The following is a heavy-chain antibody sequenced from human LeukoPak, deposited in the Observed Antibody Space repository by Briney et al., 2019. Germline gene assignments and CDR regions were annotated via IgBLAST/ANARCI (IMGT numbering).Heavy chain of an antibody. Sequence: ETLSLTCTVSGGSISSYYWSWVRQAPGKGLEWVSAISGSGGSTYYADSVKGRFTISRDNSKNTLYLQMNSLRAEDTAVYYCAKDSGWYFDYWGQGTLVTVSS. V-gene: IGHV3-23*01. D-gene: IGHD6-19*01. CDR2: ISGSGGST. J-gene: IGHJ4*02. CDR1: GGSISSYY. CDR3: AKDSGWYFDY.